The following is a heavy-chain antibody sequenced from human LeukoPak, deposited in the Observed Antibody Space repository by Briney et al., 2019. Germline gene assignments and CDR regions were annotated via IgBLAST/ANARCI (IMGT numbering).Heavy chain of an antibody. Sequence: GENLTISCKGSGYSFTSYWIGCVRQMTGKGLECMGIIYPGDSDTRYSPSFQGQVTISADKSISTAYLQWSSLKASDTAMYYCARRLPRGYSGYDPYYFDYWGQGTLVTVSS. CDR1: GYSFTSYW. CDR3: ARRLPRGYSGYDPYYFDY. CDR2: IYPGDSDT. J-gene: IGHJ4*02. D-gene: IGHD5-12*01. V-gene: IGHV5-51*01.